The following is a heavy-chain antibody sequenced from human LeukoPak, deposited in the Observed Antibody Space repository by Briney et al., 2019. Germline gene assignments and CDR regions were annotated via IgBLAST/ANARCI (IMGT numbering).Heavy chain of an antibody. J-gene: IGHJ5*02. CDR2: TYTTGIT. CDR3: AREFLASRRNWVDP. CDR1: GDSISSGTDY. D-gene: IGHD6-6*01. V-gene: IGHV4-61*02. Sequence: SQTLSLTCAVSGDSISSGTDYWSWIRQPAGQGLEWIGRTYTTGITNYNPSLKSRVTISVDTSKNQFSLNLTSVTAADTAVYYCAREFLASRRNWVDPWGQGILVTVSS.